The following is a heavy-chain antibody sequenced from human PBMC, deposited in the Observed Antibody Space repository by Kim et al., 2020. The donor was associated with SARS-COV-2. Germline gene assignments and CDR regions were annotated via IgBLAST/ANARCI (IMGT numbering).Heavy chain of an antibody. D-gene: IGHD1-1*01. J-gene: IGHJ4*02. V-gene: IGHV1-46*01. CDR3: AREPEGTGSLDN. Sequence: NFAHNFKGRVTMITDTSTTTVYMDLTSLRSEDTAVYYCAREPEGTGSLDNWGQGTLVTVSS.